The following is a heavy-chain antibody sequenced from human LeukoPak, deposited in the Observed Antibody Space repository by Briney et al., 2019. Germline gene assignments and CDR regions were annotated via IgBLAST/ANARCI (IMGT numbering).Heavy chain of an antibody. CDR1: GFTFTSSA. D-gene: IGHD6-19*01. CDR2: IVVGSGNT. Sequence: ASVKVSCKASGFTFTSSAMQWVRQARRQRLEWIGWIVVGSGNTNYAQKFQERVTITRDMSTSTAYMELSSLRSEDTAVYYCAADSRYSSGWYGVLTDYWGQGTLVTVSS. CDR3: AADSRYSSGWYGVLTDY. J-gene: IGHJ4*02. V-gene: IGHV1-58*02.